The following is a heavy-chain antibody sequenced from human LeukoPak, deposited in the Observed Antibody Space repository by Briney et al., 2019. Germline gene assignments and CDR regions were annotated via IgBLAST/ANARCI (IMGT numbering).Heavy chain of an antibody. CDR2: IIPIFGTA. D-gene: IGHD2-15*01. V-gene: IGHV1-69*05. Sequence: SVKVSRKASGGTFSSYAMSWVRQAPGRGLEWMGRIIPIFGTANYAQKFQGRVTITTDESTSTAYMELSSLRSEDTAVYYCARDLGYCSGGSCRIFDYWGQGTLVTVSS. J-gene: IGHJ4*02. CDR1: GGTFSSYA. CDR3: ARDLGYCSGGSCRIFDY.